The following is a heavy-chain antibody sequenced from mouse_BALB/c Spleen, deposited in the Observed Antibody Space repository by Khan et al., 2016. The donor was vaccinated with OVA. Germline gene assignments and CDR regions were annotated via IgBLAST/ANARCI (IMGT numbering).Heavy chain of an antibody. CDR3: ASDGSRYNYAMDY. Sequence: EVKLQESGPGLVKPSQSLSLTCTVTGYSITSDYAWNWIRQFPGNKLEWMGYISSSGSTNYNPSPKSRISITRDTSKNQFFLQLTSVTTEDTATYYCASDGSRYNYAMDYWGRGTAVTVSS. D-gene: IGHD2-3*01. CDR2: ISSSGST. CDR1: GYSITSDYA. J-gene: IGHJ4*01. V-gene: IGHV3-2*02.